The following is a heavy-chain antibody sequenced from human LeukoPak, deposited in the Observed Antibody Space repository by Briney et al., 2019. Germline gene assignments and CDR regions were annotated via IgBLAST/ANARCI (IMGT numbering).Heavy chain of an antibody. V-gene: IGHV3-21*01. D-gene: IGHD3-10*01. CDR3: ARENSGSSTAADY. J-gene: IGHJ4*02. CDR1: GFTFSTYS. Sequence: PGGSLRLSCAASGFTFSTYSMNWVRQAPGKGLEWVSSISGSSTYIYYADSVKGRFTISRDNAKNSLYLQMNSLRAEDTAVYSCARENSGSSTAADYWGLGTLVTVSS. CDR2: ISGSSTYI.